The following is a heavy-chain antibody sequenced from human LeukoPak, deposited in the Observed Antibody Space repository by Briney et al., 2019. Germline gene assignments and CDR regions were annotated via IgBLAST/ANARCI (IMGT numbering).Heavy chain of an antibody. CDR3: AKDEMVRGVIDY. V-gene: IGHV3-30*18. CDR2: ISYDGSNK. D-gene: IGHD3-10*01. Sequence: PGGSLRLSCAASGFTFSSYGMHWVPQSPGKGLEWMAVISYDGSNKYYADSVKGRFTISRDNSKNTLYLQMNSLRAEDTAVYYCAKDEMVRGVIDYWGQGTLVTVSS. J-gene: IGHJ4*02. CDR1: GFTFSSYG.